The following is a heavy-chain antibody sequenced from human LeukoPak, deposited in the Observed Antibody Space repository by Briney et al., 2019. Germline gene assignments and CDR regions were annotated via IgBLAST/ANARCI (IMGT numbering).Heavy chain of an antibody. D-gene: IGHD3/OR15-3a*01. CDR2: TYHSGST. CDR3: ARSPIMIFGGRGGNFDF. J-gene: IGHJ4*02. Sequence: PSETLSLTCTVSGGSISSSSYYWGWIRQPPGKGLEWIGSTYHSGSTYYNPSLKSRVTISLDTSKNHFSLKLSSVTAADTAVYYCARSPIMIFGGRGGNFDFWGQGTLVTVSS. CDR1: GGSISSSSYY. V-gene: IGHV4-39*02.